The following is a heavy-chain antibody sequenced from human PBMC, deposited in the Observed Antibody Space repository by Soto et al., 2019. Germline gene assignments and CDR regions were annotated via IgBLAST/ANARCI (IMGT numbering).Heavy chain of an antibody. V-gene: IGHV4-31*03. J-gene: IGHJ2*01. CDR3: ARGPDSSHWYFDL. D-gene: IGHD3-3*01. Sequence: QVQLQESGPGLVKPSQTLSLTCTVSGGSISSGGYYWSWIRQHPGKGLEWIGYIYYSGSTYYNPSLKSRLTLSVDTSKKQFSLKLSSVTAADTAVYYCARGPDSSHWYFDLWGRGPLVTVSS. CDR1: GGSISSGGYY. CDR2: IYYSGST.